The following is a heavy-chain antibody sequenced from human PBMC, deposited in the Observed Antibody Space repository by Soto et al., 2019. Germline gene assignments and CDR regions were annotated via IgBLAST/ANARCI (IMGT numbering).Heavy chain of an antibody. V-gene: IGHV3-7*03. D-gene: IGHD6-13*01. Sequence: EVQLVESGGGLVQPGGSLRLSCAASGFTFSSYWMSWVRQAPGKGLEWVANIKQDGSEKYYVDSVKGRFTISRDNAKNSLYLQMNSLRAEDTAVYYCARDGVLAPAGIYYGMDVWGQGTTVTVSS. CDR1: GFTFSSYW. J-gene: IGHJ6*02. CDR3: ARDGVLAPAGIYYGMDV. CDR2: IKQDGSEK.